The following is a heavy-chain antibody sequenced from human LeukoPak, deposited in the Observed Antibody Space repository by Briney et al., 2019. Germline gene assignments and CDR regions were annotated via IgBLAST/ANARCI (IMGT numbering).Heavy chain of an antibody. CDR3: ARAGTGSYPANFDY. CDR2: IYTSGCT. Sequence: SETLSLTCTVSGGSISSGSYYWSWIRQPAGKGLEWIGRIYTSGCTNYNPSLKSRVTISVDTSKNQFSLKLSSVTAADTAVYYCARAGTGSYPANFDYWGQGTLVTVSS. CDR1: GGSISSGSYY. D-gene: IGHD1-26*01. J-gene: IGHJ4*02. V-gene: IGHV4-61*02.